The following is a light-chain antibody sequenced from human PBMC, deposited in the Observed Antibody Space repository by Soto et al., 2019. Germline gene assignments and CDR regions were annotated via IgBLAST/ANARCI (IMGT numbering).Light chain of an antibody. J-gene: IGKJ1*01. Sequence: DIVMTQSPDSLAPSLGERATINCKSSQSIFYSTNNKNYLAWYKQKPGQPPKXXIYWASTRESGVPDRFSGSGSGTKFTLTIASLQPDDFATYYCQQYETFSGTFGPGTKVDIK. CDR1: QSIFYSTNNKNY. CDR3: QQYETFSGT. CDR2: WAS. V-gene: IGKV4-1*01.